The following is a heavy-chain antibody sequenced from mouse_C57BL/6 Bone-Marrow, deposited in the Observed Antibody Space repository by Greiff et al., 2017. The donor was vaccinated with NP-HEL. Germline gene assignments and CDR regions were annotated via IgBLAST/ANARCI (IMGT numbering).Heavy chain of an antibody. CDR3: ARGPHYYGSSYDDY. CDR1: GFTFSDYG. V-gene: IGHV5-17*01. Sequence: EVQLVESGGGLVKPGGSLKLSCAASGFTFSDYGMHWVRQAPEKGLEWVAYISSGSSTIYYADTVKGRFTISRDNAKNTLFLQMTSLRSEDTAMYYGARGPHYYGSSYDDYWGQGTTLTVSS. J-gene: IGHJ2*01. D-gene: IGHD1-1*01. CDR2: ISSGSSTI.